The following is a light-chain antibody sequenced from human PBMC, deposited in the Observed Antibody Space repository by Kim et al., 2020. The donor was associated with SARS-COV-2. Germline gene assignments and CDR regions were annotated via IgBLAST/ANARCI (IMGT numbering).Light chain of an antibody. CDR1: SSNIGSNA. Sequence: QSVLTQPPSASGTPGQRVTISCSGSSSNIGSNAVNWYQQLPGTAPRLLIYSNNQRPSGVPDRFSASKSGTSASLAISGLQSEDEADYYCAAWDAGFNAHVVFGGGTQLTVL. V-gene: IGLV1-44*01. CDR2: SNN. CDR3: AAWDAGFNAHVV. J-gene: IGLJ2*01.